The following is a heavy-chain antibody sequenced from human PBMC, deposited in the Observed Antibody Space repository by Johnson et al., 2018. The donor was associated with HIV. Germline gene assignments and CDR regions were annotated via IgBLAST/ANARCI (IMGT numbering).Heavy chain of an antibody. V-gene: IGHV3-7*05. CDR3: ARNPLFSAFDI. Sequence: VQLLESGGDLVQPGGSLRLSCAASAFNFDTSWMAWVRQAPGKGLEWVAHIKDDGSEKYYVDSVKGRFTVSRDNAKNSLYLQMNSLRAEDTAVYYCARNPLFSAFDIWGQGTMVTVSS. J-gene: IGHJ3*02. D-gene: IGHD3-10*02. CDR2: IKDDGSEK. CDR1: AFNFDTSW.